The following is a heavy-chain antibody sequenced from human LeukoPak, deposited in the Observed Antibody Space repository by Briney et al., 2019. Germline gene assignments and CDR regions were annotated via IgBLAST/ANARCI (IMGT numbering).Heavy chain of an antibody. CDR3: ARYCSGGSCFDY. Sequence: GGSLRLSCAASGFTVRNYAMNWVRQAPGKGLEWVANMNQDGSEKYYVDSVKGRFTISRDNAKNSLSLQMNSLRAEDTAVYYCARYCSGGSCFDYWGQGTLVTVSS. D-gene: IGHD2-15*01. V-gene: IGHV3-7*04. CDR2: MNQDGSEK. J-gene: IGHJ4*02. CDR1: GFTVRNYA.